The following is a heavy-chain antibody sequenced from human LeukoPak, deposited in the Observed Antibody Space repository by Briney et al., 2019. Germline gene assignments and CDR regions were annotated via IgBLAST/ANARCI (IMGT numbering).Heavy chain of an antibody. D-gene: IGHD6-13*01. CDR2: ISSSSSST. V-gene: IGHV3-48*01. J-gene: IGHJ5*02. CDR3: ARGQQLLMGTWFDP. CDR1: RFTFNKYN. Sequence: GGSLRLSCAASRFTFNKYNMNWVRQAPGKGLEWVSYISSSSSSTYYADSVKGRFTISRDNAKNSLYLQMNSLRAEDTAVYYCARGQQLLMGTWFDPWGQGTLVTVSS.